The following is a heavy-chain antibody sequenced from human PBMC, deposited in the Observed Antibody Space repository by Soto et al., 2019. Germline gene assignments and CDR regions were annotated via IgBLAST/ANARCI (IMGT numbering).Heavy chain of an antibody. Sequence: XASLKISCKGSGYSVTSYWIDWVRQKTGKGLEWMGIIYPGDSDTRYSPSFQGRVTISADKSISTAYLQWSSLKASDNAMYYCATNGYDFWSGYHDAFDIWGQGTMVTVSS. D-gene: IGHD3-3*01. CDR2: IYPGDSDT. CDR1: GYSVTSYW. V-gene: IGHV5-51*01. CDR3: ATNGYDFWSGYHDAFDI. J-gene: IGHJ3*02.